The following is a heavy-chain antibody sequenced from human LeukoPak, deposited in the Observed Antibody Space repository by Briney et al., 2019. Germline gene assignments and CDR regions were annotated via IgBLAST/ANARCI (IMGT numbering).Heavy chain of an antibody. V-gene: IGHV3-23*01. CDR2: ISGSGGST. CDR1: GLTFRSYA. Sequence: GGSLRLSCAASGLTFRSYAMSWVRQAPGKGLEWVSAISGSGGSTYYADSVKGRFTISRDNSKNTLYLQMNSLRAEDTAVYYCAKDRDNYDILTDDYYYGMDVWSQGTTVTVSS. J-gene: IGHJ6*02. D-gene: IGHD3-9*01. CDR3: AKDRDNYDILTDDYYYGMDV.